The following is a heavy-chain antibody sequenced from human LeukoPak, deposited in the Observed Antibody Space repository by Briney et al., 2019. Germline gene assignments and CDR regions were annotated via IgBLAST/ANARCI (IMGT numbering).Heavy chain of an antibody. CDR3: ARDNDVGGGAFYGMDV. CDR1: GYTFTGYP. J-gene: IGHJ6*02. V-gene: IGHV1-2*02. CDR2: INPNSGGT. Sequence: ASVKVSCKASGYTFTGYPMHWVRQAPGQGLEWMGWINPNSGGTNYAQKFQGRVTMTRDTSISTVYMELSSLRSDDPAVYYCARDNDVGGGAFYGMDVWGQGTTVTVSS. D-gene: IGHD3-3*01.